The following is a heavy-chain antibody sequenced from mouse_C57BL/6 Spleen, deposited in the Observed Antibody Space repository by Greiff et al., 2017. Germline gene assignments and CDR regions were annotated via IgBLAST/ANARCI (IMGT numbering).Heavy chain of an antibody. J-gene: IGHJ3*01. CDR2: IDPETGGP. V-gene: IGHV1-15*01. D-gene: IGHD1-1*01. CDR3: TREDCGSSFPFAY. Sequence: QVQLQQSGAELVRPGASVTLSCKASGYTFTDYEMHWVKQTPVHGLEWIGAIDPETGGPAYNQKFKGKAILTADKSSSTAYMELRSLTSEDSAVYYCTREDCGSSFPFAYWGQGTLVTVSA. CDR1: GYTFTDYE.